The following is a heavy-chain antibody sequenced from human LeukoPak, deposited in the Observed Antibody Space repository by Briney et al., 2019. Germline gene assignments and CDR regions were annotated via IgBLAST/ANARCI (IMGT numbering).Heavy chain of an antibody. Sequence: ASVKVSCKASGYTFTSYGISWVRQAPGQGLEWMGWISAYNGNTNYAQKLQGRVTMTTDTSTSTAYMELRSLRSDDTAVYYCARDGRRVAAAGTANWFDPWGQGTLVTVSS. V-gene: IGHV1-18*01. D-gene: IGHD6-13*01. J-gene: IGHJ5*02. CDR1: GYTFTSYG. CDR2: ISAYNGNT. CDR3: ARDGRRVAAAGTANWFDP.